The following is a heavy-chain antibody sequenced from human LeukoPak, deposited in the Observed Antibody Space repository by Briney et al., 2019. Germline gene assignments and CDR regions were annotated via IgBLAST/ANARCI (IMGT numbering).Heavy chain of an antibody. J-gene: IGHJ5*02. CDR1: GYTFTGYY. V-gene: IGHV1-2*02. D-gene: IGHD3-3*01. CDR3: AREVQFRFLEWLPSPNWFDP. Sequence: ASVKVSCKASGYTFTGYYMHWVRQAPGQGLEWMGWINPNSGGTNYAQKFQGRVTMARDTSISTAYMELSRLRSDDTAVYYCAREVQFRFLEWLPSPNWFDPWGQGTLVTVSS. CDR2: INPNSGGT.